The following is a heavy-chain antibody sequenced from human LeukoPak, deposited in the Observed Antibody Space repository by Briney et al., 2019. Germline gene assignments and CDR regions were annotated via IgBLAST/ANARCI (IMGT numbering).Heavy chain of an antibody. D-gene: IGHD5-18*01. CDR2: LIPVLNIT. CDR1: GGTFSSSA. Sequence: ASVKVSCKPSGGTFSSSAITWVRQAPGQGLEWMGRLIPVLNITSYAQKFQGRVTITADTSTSTVYMELSSLRSEETAVYYCARDQGLTAPPPYGLDVWGQGTTVIVSS. J-gene: IGHJ6*02. CDR3: ARDQGLTAPPPYGLDV. V-gene: IGHV1-69*04.